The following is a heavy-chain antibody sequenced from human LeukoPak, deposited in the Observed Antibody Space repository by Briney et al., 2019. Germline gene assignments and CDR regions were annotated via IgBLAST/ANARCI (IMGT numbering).Heavy chain of an antibody. J-gene: IGHJ4*02. Sequence: GGSLRLSCAASGFTFSSYGMHWVRQAPGKGLEWVAVIWYDGSNKYYADSVKGRFTISRDNSKNTLYLQMNSLRAEDTAVYYCAKAACSSTSCYFYFDYWGQRTLVTVSS. D-gene: IGHD2-2*01. CDR3: AKAACSSTSCYFYFDY. V-gene: IGHV3-33*06. CDR1: GFTFSSYG. CDR2: IWYDGSNK.